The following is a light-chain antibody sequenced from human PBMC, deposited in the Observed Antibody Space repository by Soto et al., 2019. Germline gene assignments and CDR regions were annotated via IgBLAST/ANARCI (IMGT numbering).Light chain of an antibody. V-gene: IGKV4-1*01. Sequence: DIVMTQSPDSLAVSLGERATINCKSSQSVLYSSNNKNYLAWYQQKPGQPPKLLIYWASTRESGVPDRFSGSGSGTDFTLTISSLKAEDVAVYYCQQYYSTPRFTFGPGTKVDIK. J-gene: IGKJ3*01. CDR1: QSVLYSSNNKNY. CDR2: WAS. CDR3: QQYYSTPRFT.